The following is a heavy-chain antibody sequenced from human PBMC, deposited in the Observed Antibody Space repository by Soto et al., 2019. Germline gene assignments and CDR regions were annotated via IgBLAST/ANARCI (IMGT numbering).Heavy chain of an antibody. CDR3: ARGPGSLRP. J-gene: IGHJ5*02. Sequence: PSATLSLTCTFSSDSMKTPYCTWIRQSPGKGLEWIGLVYYSGTPIYNPSLKGRVTMSVDTSKSQISLKLSSVTAADTAVYYCARGPGSLRPWGQGTLVTVSS. CDR2: VYYSGTP. D-gene: IGHD1-1*01. CDR1: SDSMKTPY. V-gene: IGHV4-59*11.